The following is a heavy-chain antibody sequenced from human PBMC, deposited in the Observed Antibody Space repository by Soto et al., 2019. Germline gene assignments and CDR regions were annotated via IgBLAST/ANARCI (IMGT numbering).Heavy chain of an antibody. CDR3: ARLDYGGDWFDP. CDR2: IYYSGST. D-gene: IGHD4-17*01. CDR1: GGSISSGAYY. V-gene: IGHV4-31*03. J-gene: IGHJ5*02. Sequence: QVQLQESGPGLVKPSQTLSLTCTVSGGSISSGAYYWSWIRQHPGKGLEWIGYIYYSGSTYYNPSLKSRXXIXVXMSKSQFSRSLSSVTAADTAVYYCARLDYGGDWFDPGGQGTLVTVS.